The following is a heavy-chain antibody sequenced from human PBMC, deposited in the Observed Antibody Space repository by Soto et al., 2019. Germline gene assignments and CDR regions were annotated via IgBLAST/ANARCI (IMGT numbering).Heavy chain of an antibody. CDR2: IYYSGST. Sequence: QVQLQESGPGLVKPSETLSLTCTVSGGSISSYYWSWIRQPPGKGLEWIGYIYYSGSTNYNPPLKGRVTISVDTSKNQFSLKLSSVTAADTAVYYCATRYDILTGYYTDWGQGTLVTVSS. CDR3: ATRYDILTGYYTD. CDR1: GGSISSYY. V-gene: IGHV4-59*08. J-gene: IGHJ4*02. D-gene: IGHD3-9*01.